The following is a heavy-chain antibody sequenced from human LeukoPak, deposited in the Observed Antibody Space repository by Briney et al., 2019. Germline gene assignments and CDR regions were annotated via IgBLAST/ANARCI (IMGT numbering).Heavy chain of an antibody. CDR1: GYTFSTYT. V-gene: IGHV1-18*01. CDR2: ISTDNGNT. Sequence: ASVKVSCKASGYTFSTYTISWVRKAPGQGLEWMGWISTDNGNTNYAKKLQGRLPMTTDASTSTDYTELRSLTSDATAVDYCLRAYGSGGPRQRYYYYGMDVWGQGTTVTVSS. J-gene: IGHJ6*02. D-gene: IGHD3-10*01. CDR3: LRAYGSGGPRQRYYYYGMDV.